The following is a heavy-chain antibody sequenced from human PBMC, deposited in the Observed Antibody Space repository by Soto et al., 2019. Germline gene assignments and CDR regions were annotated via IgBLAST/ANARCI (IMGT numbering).Heavy chain of an antibody. CDR3: ATGTGEAVAATPYY. J-gene: IGHJ4*02. V-gene: IGHV1-24*01. CDR2: FDPEDGET. D-gene: IGHD2-15*01. Sequence: ASVKVSGKVSGYTLTELSMHWVRQAPGKGLEWMGGFDPEDGETIYAQKFQGRVTMTEDTSTDTAYMELSSLRSEDTAVYYCATGTGEAVAATPYYWGQGTLVTVSS. CDR1: GYTLTELS.